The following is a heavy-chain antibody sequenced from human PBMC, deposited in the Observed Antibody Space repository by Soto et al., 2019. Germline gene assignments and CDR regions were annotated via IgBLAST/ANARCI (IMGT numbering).Heavy chain of an antibody. Sequence: GASVKVSCKASGYTFTSYGISWVRQAPGQGLEWMGWISAYNGNTNYAQKLQGRVTMTTDTSTSTAYMELRSLRSDDTAVYYCASSHRLTSIFGVVHNWFDPSGQGTLVTVSS. V-gene: IGHV1-18*01. CDR2: ISAYNGNT. D-gene: IGHD3-3*01. J-gene: IGHJ5*02. CDR1: GYTFTSYG. CDR3: ASSHRLTSIFGVVHNWFDP.